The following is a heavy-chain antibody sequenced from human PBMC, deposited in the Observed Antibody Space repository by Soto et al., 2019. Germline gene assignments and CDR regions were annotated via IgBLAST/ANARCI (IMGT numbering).Heavy chain of an antibody. V-gene: IGHV3-21*04. CDR3: AREVVETSSLWLDP. Sequence: PGGSLRLSCAASGFTFTRYSMNWVRQAPGKGLEWVSSISSTTNYIYYGDSMKGRFTISRDNAKNSLYLEMNSLKIDDTAVYYCAREVVETSSLWLDPWGQGTLVTVSS. CDR1: GFTFTRYS. D-gene: IGHD6-6*01. CDR2: ISSTTNYI. J-gene: IGHJ5*02.